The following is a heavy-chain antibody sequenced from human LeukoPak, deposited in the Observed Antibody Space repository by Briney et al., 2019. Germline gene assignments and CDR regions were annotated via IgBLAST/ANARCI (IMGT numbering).Heavy chain of an antibody. J-gene: IGHJ4*02. Sequence: GASVKVSCKASGYTFTSYYMHWVRQAPGQGLEWMGIINPSGGSTSYAQKFQGRVTMTRDTSTSTVYMELSSLRSEDTAVYYCARVSIVVVVAATPFDYWGQGTLVTVSS. D-gene: IGHD2-15*01. CDR2: INPSGGST. V-gene: IGHV1-46*01. CDR3: ARVSIVVVVAATPFDY. CDR1: GYTFTSYY.